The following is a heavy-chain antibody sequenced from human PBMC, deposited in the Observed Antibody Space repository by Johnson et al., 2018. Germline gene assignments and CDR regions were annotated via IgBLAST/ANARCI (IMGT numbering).Heavy chain of an antibody. J-gene: IGHJ6*03. CDR1: GGTFSSYA. D-gene: IGHD2-15*01. CDR3: AREEALRPGGYYRDV. V-gene: IGHV1-69*12. CDR2: IIPIFGTA. Sequence: QVQLVQSGAEVKKPGSSVKVSCKASGGTFSSYAISWVRQAPGQGLEWMGGIIPIFGTANYAQKFQGRVTITADESTSTAYMERGSLRSEERAGYYGAREEALRPGGYYRDVWGKGTTVTVSS.